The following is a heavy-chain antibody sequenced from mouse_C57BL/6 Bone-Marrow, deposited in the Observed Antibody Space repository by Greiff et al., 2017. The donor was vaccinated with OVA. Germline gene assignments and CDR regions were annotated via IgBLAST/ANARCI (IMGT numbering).Heavy chain of an antibody. V-gene: IGHV7-3*01. D-gene: IGHD1-1*01. CDR1: GFTFTNYY. J-gene: IGHJ2*01. Sequence: EVQLMESGGGLVQPGDSLSLSCAASGFTFTNYYMSWVRQPPGKALEWLAFIRNKPNGSTTEYSASVKGRFPISRDNSQSILYLQMNALRAEDSATYYCARYKGRVAVDYFDYWGQGTALTVSS. CDR2: IRNKPNGSTT. CDR3: ARYKGRVAVDYFDY.